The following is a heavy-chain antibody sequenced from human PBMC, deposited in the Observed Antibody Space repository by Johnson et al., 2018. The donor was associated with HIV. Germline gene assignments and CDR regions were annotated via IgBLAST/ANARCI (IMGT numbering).Heavy chain of an antibody. Sequence: MLLVESGGGVERPGESLRLSCVGSGFMFDDYAMSWVRQVPGKGLEWVSGIDWNGGSTGYADSVKGRFTISRDNAKNSLYLQMNSLRAEDTALYYCARVVGYKYGSAGDNDAFDIWGQGTMVTVSS. CDR1: GFMFDDYA. D-gene: IGHD5-18*01. CDR2: IDWNGGST. J-gene: IGHJ3*02. V-gene: IGHV3-20*04. CDR3: ARVVGYKYGSAGDNDAFDI.